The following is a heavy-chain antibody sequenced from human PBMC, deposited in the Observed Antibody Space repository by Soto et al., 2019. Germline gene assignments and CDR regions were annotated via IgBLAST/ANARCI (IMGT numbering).Heavy chain of an antibody. Sequence: PGGSLRLSCVASASTFSSHWMTWVRQAPGKGLEWVAEISGSGTSTYYAPSVRGRFIISSDSSKNTLYLRMYSLRAEDTAMYYCAKSLYASFSLGDFKYWGQGALVT. CDR2: ISGSGTST. CDR1: ASTFSSHW. D-gene: IGHD2-2*01. V-gene: IGHV3-23*01. CDR3: AKSLYASFSLGDFKY. J-gene: IGHJ4*02.